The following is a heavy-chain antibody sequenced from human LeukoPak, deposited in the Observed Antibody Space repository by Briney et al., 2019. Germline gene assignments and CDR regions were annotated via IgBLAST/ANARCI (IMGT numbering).Heavy chain of an antibody. CDR3: ARGIWTSHTVGYYFDN. J-gene: IGHJ4*02. V-gene: IGHV1-46*01. CDR1: GYTFTSYY. CDR2: INPSGGST. Sequence: ASVKVSCKASGYTFTSYYMHWVRQAPGQGLEWMGIINPSGGSTSYAQKFQDRVTITRDASASTAYMELSSLRSDDMAVYYCARGIWTSHTVGYYFDNWGQGTLVTVSS. D-gene: IGHD6-13*01.